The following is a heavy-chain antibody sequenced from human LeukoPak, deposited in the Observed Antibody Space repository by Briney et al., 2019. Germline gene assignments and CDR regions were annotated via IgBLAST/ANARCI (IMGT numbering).Heavy chain of an antibody. CDR3: TRANGGLIDY. V-gene: IGHV3-73*01. J-gene: IGHJ4*02. D-gene: IGHD2-8*01. CDR2: IRDKVKTDAT. Sequence: GGSLRLSCAASGFIFSDSAIHWVRQASGKGLEWVGRIRDKVKTDATVYAASVTGRFTISRDDSKNTAYLQMKSLKTEDTAVYYCTRANGGLIDYWGPGTLVIVSS. CDR1: GFIFSDSA.